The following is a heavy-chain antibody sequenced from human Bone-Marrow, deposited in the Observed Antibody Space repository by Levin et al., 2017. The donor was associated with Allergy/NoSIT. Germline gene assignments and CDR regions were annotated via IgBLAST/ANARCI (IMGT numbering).Heavy chain of an antibody. CDR2: IYPGNSDT. J-gene: IGHJ1*01. V-gene: IGHV5-51*01. Sequence: GGSLRLSCKGSGYSFTNYWIGWVRQMPGKGLEWMGIIYPGNSDTRYSPSFQGQVTISVDKSMSTTFLQWGSLKASDTAMYYCARPLKINPWRAEYFQHWGQGTLVTVSS. CDR1: GYSFTNYW. CDR3: ARPLKINPWRAEYFQH.